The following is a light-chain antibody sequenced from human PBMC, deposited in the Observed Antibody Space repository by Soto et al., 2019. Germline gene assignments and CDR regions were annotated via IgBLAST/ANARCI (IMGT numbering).Light chain of an antibody. V-gene: IGKV3-11*01. J-gene: IGKJ1*01. CDR1: QSVSSY. Sequence: EIVLTQSPATLSLSPGERATLSCRASQSVSSYLAWYQQKPGQAPRLLIYDASNRATGIPARFSGSGSGTDFTLTISSLEPADFAVYYCQQRSNWPPTFGQGTKAEIK. CDR2: DAS. CDR3: QQRSNWPPT.